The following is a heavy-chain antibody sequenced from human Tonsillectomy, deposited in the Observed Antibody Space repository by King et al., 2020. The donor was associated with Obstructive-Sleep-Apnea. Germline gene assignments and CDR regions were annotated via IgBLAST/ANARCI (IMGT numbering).Heavy chain of an antibody. Sequence: VQLQESGPGLVKPSETLSLTCTVSGGSISSYYWSWIRQPPGKGLEWIGYIFYIGSTNYNPSLKRRLTISVDTSKNQFSLKVTSVTAADTAVYYCARHQGMTGTTYDYWGQGTLVTVSS. D-gene: IGHD1-20*01. CDR3: ARHQGMTGTTYDY. CDR1: GGSISSYY. V-gene: IGHV4-59*08. CDR2: IFYIGST. J-gene: IGHJ4*02.